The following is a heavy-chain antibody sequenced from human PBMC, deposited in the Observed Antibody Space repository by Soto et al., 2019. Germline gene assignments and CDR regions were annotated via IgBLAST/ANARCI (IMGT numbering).Heavy chain of an antibody. J-gene: IGHJ5*02. V-gene: IGHV4-30-2*03. CDR2: IYYSGST. D-gene: IGHD6-13*01. Sequence: SETLSLTCTVSGGSISSGGYSWSWLRQPPGKGVEWIGCIYYSGSTYYNPSLKSRVTISVDTSKNQFSLKLSSVTAADTAVYYCARHQSHSSSYVDPWGQGTLVTVSS. CDR3: ARHQSHSSSYVDP. CDR1: GGSISSGGYS.